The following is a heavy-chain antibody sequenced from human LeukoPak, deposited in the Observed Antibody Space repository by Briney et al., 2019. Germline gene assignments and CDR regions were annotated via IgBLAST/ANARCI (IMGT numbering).Heavy chain of an antibody. J-gene: IGHJ6*03. V-gene: IGHV3-33*01. CDR2: IWYDGSNK. CDR3: ARGPDYYDSSGYYYYYYYMDV. Sequence: GGSLRLSCAASGFTFSSYGMHWVRQAPGKGLEWVAVIWYDGSNKYYADSVKGRFTISRDNSKNTLYLQMNSLRAEETAVYYCARGPDYYDSSGYYYYYYYMDVWGKGTTVTVSS. CDR1: GFTFSSYG. D-gene: IGHD3-22*01.